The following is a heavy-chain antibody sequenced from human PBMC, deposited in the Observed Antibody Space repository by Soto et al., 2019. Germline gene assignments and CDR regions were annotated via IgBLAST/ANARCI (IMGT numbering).Heavy chain of an antibody. D-gene: IGHD3-10*01. J-gene: IGHJ5*02. CDR1: GFSLSTSGVG. Sequence: QITLKESGPTRVKPTQTLALTCNFSGFSLSTSGVGVGWIRQSPGKALEWLAVIYWDDDKRYSPSLRSRLTISTXXSXSXXVLCMTNMDPVDTGTYYCAHRRPWSSNWNSGWFDPWGQGTLVTVSS. CDR3: AHRRPWSSNWNSGWFDP. CDR2: IYWDDDK. V-gene: IGHV2-5*02.